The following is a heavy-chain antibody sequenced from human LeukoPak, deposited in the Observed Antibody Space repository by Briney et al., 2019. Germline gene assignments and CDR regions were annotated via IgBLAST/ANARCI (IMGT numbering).Heavy chain of an antibody. D-gene: IGHD2-21*01. CDR1: GFTHNMLW. V-gene: IGHV3-7*04. J-gene: IGHJ4*02. CDR2: LKEDGSEN. Sequence: GGSLRLSCLASGFTHNMLWKTWPPQPPGKSREEVAKLKEDGSENRYVDSVKGRFTISRDIAQNSLFMQMSSLSADVAAVYYCARVFHFERCGFCRHFDSWGQGTLVTVSS. CDR3: ARVFHFERCGFCRHFDS.